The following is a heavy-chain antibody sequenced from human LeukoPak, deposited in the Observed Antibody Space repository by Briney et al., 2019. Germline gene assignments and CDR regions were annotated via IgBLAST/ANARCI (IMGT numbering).Heavy chain of an antibody. CDR1: GFTFSSYA. Sequence: GGSLRLSCAASGFTFSSYAMSWVRQAPGKGLEWVSAISGSGGSTYYADSVKGRFTISRDNSENTLYLQMNSLRAEDTAVYYCAKGGSSSGLGYWGQGTLVTVSS. CDR2: ISGSGGST. V-gene: IGHV3-23*01. D-gene: IGHD6-6*01. J-gene: IGHJ4*02. CDR3: AKGGSSSGLGY.